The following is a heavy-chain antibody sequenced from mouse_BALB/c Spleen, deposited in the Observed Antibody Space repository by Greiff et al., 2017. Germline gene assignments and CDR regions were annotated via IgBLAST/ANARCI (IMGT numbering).Heavy chain of an antibody. CDR3: ARSRGLKGAMDY. CDR2: IYPGSGNT. J-gene: IGHJ4*01. CDR1: GYAFTNYW. V-gene: IGHV1-63*01. D-gene: IGHD3-3*01. Sequence: QVQLQQSGAELVRPGTSVKISCKASGYAFTNYWLGWVKQRPGHGLEWIGDIYPGSGNTYYNEKFKGKATLTADKSSSTAYMQLSSLTSEDSAVYFCARSRGLKGAMDYWGQGTSVTVSS.